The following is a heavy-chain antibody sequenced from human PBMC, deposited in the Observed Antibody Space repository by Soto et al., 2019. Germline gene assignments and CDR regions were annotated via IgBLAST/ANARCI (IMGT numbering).Heavy chain of an antibody. D-gene: IGHD4-17*01. CDR3: ARVHRYGDPNWYFDL. Sequence: GGSLRLSCAASGFTFSSYGMHWVRQAPGKGLEWVAVIWYDGSNKYYADSVRGRFTTSRDNSKNTLYLQMNSLRAEDTAVYYCARVHRYGDPNWYFDLWGRGTLVTVSS. CDR1: GFTFSSYG. CDR2: IWYDGSNK. J-gene: IGHJ2*01. V-gene: IGHV3-33*01.